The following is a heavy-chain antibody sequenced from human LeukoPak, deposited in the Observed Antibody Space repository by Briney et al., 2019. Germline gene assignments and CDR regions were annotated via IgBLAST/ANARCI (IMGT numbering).Heavy chain of an antibody. CDR3: AKGAWDLLLNYFDS. CDR2: MTYDGSEK. CDR1: GFTFSSYG. D-gene: IGHD1-26*01. J-gene: IGHJ4*02. V-gene: IGHV3-30*18. Sequence: GGSLRLSCAASGFTFSSYGMHWVRQAPDKGLEWVSLMTYDGSEKYYADSVKGRFTISRDNSKNTLFLQMYSLRAEDTAVYYCAKGAWDLLLNYFDSWGQGTLVTVSS.